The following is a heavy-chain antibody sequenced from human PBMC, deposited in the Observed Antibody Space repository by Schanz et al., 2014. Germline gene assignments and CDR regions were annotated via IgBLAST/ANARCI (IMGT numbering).Heavy chain of an antibody. CDR2: LYDSAST. Sequence: QVQLQGSSPGLVKPSETLSLTCIVSGGSISGDYWCWIRQYPGKGLEWIGHLYDSASTNYNPSIKSRVTISADTSKMQFFLNLSSATAAAIAVYSCARIRVPYYFALDVWGQGTTVTVSS. J-gene: IGHJ6*02. CDR1: GGSISGDY. D-gene: IGHD4-17*01. V-gene: IGHV4-59*01. CDR3: ARIRVPYYFALDV.